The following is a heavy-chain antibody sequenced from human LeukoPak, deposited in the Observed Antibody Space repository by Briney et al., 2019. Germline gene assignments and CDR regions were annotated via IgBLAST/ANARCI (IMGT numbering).Heavy chain of an antibody. Sequence: SETLSLTFTVSGGSISSYYWSWIRQPPGKGLEWVGYIYTSGSTNYNPSLKSRVTISVDTSKNQFSLKLSSVTAADTAVYYCARPIIAAAGLIDAFDIWGQGTMVTVSS. V-gene: IGHV4-4*09. CDR3: ARPIIAAAGLIDAFDI. CDR1: GGSISSYY. J-gene: IGHJ3*02. CDR2: IYTSGST. D-gene: IGHD6-13*01.